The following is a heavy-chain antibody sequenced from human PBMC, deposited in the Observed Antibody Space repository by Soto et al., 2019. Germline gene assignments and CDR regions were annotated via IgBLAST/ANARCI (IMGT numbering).Heavy chain of an antibody. J-gene: IGHJ5*02. CDR1: GGSISSSSYF. Sequence: QLQLQESGPGLVKPSETLSLTCSVSGGSISSSSYFWGWIRQPPGKGLEWIGSIYYSGSTYYNPSLKXRXTXAXXTSKNQFSLKLSSVTAADTAVYYCASHPSDFWFDPWGQGTLVTVSS. CDR2: IYYSGST. V-gene: IGHV4-39*01. CDR3: ASHPSDFWFDP. D-gene: IGHD2-21*02.